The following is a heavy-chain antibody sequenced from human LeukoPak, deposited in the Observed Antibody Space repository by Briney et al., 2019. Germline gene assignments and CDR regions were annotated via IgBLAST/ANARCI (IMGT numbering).Heavy chain of an antibody. CDR2: ISGSGGST. Sequence: GGSLRLSCAASGFTFSSYAMSWVRQAPGKGLEWVSAISGSGGSTYYADSVKGRFTISRDNSKNTLYLQMKSLRAEDTAVYYCAKDRELLWFGELLPFDYWGQGTLVTVSS. J-gene: IGHJ4*02. CDR3: AKDRELLWFGELLPFDY. V-gene: IGHV3-23*01. CDR1: GFTFSSYA. D-gene: IGHD3-10*01.